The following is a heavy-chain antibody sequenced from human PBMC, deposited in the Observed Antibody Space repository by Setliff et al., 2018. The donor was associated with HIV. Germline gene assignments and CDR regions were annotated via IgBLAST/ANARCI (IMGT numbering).Heavy chain of an antibody. CDR1: EVSVSGHY. J-gene: IGHJ4*02. Sequence: GGSLRLSCAASEVSVSGHYMGWARQTPGKGLEWVSVTFAGGSTDYADSVKGRFTISRDNAKNTLYLQMNSLRAEDTAVYYCARDLSYDYDRSSDTFDYWGQGTLVTVSS. V-gene: IGHV3-66*01. D-gene: IGHD3-22*01. CDR3: ARDLSYDYDRSSDTFDY. CDR2: TFAGGST.